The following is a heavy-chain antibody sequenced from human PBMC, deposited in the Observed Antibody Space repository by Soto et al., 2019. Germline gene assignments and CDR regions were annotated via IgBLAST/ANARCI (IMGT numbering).Heavy chain of an antibody. CDR3: ARALVCSVGSRYSVWFDP. J-gene: IGHJ5*02. CDR2: IYYSGST. D-gene: IGHD2-15*01. CDR1: GGSISSGDYY. Sequence: TLSLTCTVSGGSISSGDYYWSWIRQPPGKGLEWIGYIYYSGSTYYNPSLKSRVTISVDTSKNQFSLKLSSVTAADTAVYYCARALVCSVGSRYSVWFDPSGPVTLDTVST. V-gene: IGHV4-30-4*01.